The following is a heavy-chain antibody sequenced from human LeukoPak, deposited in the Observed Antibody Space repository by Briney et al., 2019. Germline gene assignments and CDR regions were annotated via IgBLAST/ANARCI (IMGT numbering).Heavy chain of an antibody. Sequence: EASVKVSCKTSGYTFTSFDVNWVRQATGQGLEWMGWMNPNSGNTGYAQKFQGRVTMTRNTSISTAYMELSSLRSEDTAVYYCARKRGYYYYYMDVWGKGTTVTISS. D-gene: IGHD3-10*01. CDR1: GYTFTSFD. J-gene: IGHJ6*03. CDR2: MNPNSGNT. CDR3: ARKRGYYYYYMDV. V-gene: IGHV1-8*02.